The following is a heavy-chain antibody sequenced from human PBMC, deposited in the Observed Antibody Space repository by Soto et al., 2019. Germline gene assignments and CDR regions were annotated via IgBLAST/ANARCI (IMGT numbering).Heavy chain of an antibody. Sequence: GASVKVSCKASGYTFTSYDISWVRQAPGQGLEWMGWISAHNGNTNYAQKLQGGVTMTTDTSTSTAYMELRSLRSEDTAVYYCARGIVGATTYDYWGQGTLVTVSS. CDR3: ARGIVGATTYDY. CDR2: ISAHNGNT. CDR1: GYTFTSYD. V-gene: IGHV1-18*01. D-gene: IGHD1-26*01. J-gene: IGHJ4*02.